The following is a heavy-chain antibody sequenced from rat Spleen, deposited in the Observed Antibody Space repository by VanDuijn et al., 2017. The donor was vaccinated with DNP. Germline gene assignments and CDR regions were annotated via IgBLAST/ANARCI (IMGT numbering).Heavy chain of an antibody. V-gene: IGHV5S10*01. D-gene: IGHD1-12*03. CDR2: ISSDGSST. Sequence: EVQLVESGGGLVQPGRSLKLSCAASGFTFSDYNMAWVRQAPKKGLEWVATISSDGSSTYYRDSVKGRFSISRDNAKDTLYLQMDSLRSEDTATYYCTTERTFGFYYDGSSPNWFSYWGQGTLVTVSS. CDR1: GFTFSDYN. J-gene: IGHJ3*01. CDR3: TTERTFGFYYDGSSPNWFSY.